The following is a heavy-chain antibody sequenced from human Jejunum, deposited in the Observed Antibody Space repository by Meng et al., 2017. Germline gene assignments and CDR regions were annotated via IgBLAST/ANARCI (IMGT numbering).Heavy chain of an antibody. D-gene: IGHD3-16*01. Sequence: GGSLRLSCVASGFTFSNYWMTWVRQAPGQGLEWLANIKKDGSVKYYVDSVKGRFTISRDNAKNSLYVQMNSLGAEDTALYYCAREWGWGFDIWGQGTMVTVSS. J-gene: IGHJ3*02. CDR3: AREWGWGFDI. CDR1: GFTFSNYW. CDR2: IKKDGSVK. V-gene: IGHV3-7*01.